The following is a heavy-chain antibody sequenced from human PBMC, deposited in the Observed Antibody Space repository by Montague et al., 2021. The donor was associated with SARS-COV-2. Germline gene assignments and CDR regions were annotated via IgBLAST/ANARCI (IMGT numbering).Heavy chain of an antibody. CDR3: AREGGWLSRGSYYFDY. J-gene: IGHJ4*02. Sequence: SETLSLTCTVSGGSISSSSYYWGWIRQPPGKGLEWIGSIYYSGSTYYNPSLKGRVTISVDTSKNQFSLKLSSVTAAVTAVYYCAREGGWLSRGSYYFDYWGQGTLVTVSS. CDR2: IYYSGST. D-gene: IGHD3-22*01. CDR1: GGSISSSSYY. V-gene: IGHV4-39*07.